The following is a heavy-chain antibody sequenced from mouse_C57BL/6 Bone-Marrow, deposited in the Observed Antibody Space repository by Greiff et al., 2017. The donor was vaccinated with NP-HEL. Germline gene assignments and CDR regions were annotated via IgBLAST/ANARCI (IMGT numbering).Heavy chain of an antibody. J-gene: IGHJ3*01. CDR1: GYSFTSYY. V-gene: IGHV1-66*01. Sequence: VKLQQSGPELVKPGASVKISCKASGYSFTSYYIHWVKQRPGQGLEWIGWIYPGSGNTKYNEKFKGKATLTADTSSSTAYMQLSSLTSEDSAVYYCAREDIYDGYFPFAYWGQGTLVTVSA. CDR3: AREDIYDGYFPFAY. D-gene: IGHD2-3*01. CDR2: IYPGSGNT.